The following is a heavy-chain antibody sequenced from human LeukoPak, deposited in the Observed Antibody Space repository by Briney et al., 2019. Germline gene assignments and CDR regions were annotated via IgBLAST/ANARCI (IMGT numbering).Heavy chain of an antibody. CDR2: IYYSGNT. J-gene: IGHJ4*02. Sequence: PSETLSLTCTVSGGSISSSSYYWGWIRQPPGKGLEWIGYIYYSGNTNYNPSLKSRVTISVDTSKNQFSLKLSSVTAADTAVYYCVRENYSSGWYGIIDYWGQGTLVTVSS. D-gene: IGHD6-19*01. V-gene: IGHV4-61*01. CDR3: VRENYSSGWYGIIDY. CDR1: GGSISSSSYY.